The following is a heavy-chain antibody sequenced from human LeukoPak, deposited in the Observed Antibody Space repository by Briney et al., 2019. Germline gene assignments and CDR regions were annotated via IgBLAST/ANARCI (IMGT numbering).Heavy chain of an antibody. D-gene: IGHD3-22*01. J-gene: IGHJ3*02. Sequence: PSETLSLTCTVSGGSISSSSYYWGWIRQPPGKGLEWIGSIYYSGSTYYNPSLKSRVAISVDTSKNQVSLKLSSVTAADTAVYYCARVWGVTDFYDSRGAFDIWGQGTMVTVSS. V-gene: IGHV4-39*07. CDR2: IYYSGST. CDR3: ARVWGVTDFYDSRGAFDI. CDR1: GGSISSSSYY.